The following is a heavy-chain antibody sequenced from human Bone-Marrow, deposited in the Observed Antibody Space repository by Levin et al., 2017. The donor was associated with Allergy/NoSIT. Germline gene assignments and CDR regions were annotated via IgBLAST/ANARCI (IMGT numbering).Heavy chain of an antibody. CDR3: ARDLLDSDSSSIYYYYGMDV. CDR1: GFTFSSYA. CDR2: ISYDGSNK. V-gene: IGHV3-30-3*01. Sequence: PGGSLRLSCAASGFTFSSYAMHWVRQAPGKGLEWVAVISYDGSNKYYADSVKGRFTISRDNSKNTLYLQMNSLRAEDTAVYYCARDLLDSDSSSIYYYYGMDVWGQGTTVTVSS. D-gene: IGHD6-13*01. J-gene: IGHJ6*02.